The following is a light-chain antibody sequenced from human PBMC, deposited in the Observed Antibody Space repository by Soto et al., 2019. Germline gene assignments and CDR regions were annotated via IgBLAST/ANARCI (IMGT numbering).Light chain of an antibody. CDR1: QDIRND. Sequence: AIQMTQSPSSLSASVGDRVTITCRASQDIRNDLGWYQQKPGKTPKLLIFAASSLQSGVPSRFSGSGSGTDFTLTISSLQPEDFATYYCLQDFNDPWTFGQGTKVEIE. J-gene: IGKJ1*01. CDR3: LQDFNDPWT. V-gene: IGKV1-6*01. CDR2: AAS.